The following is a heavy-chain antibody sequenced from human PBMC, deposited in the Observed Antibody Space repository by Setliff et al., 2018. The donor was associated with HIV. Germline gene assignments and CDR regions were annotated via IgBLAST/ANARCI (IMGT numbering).Heavy chain of an antibody. CDR3: ARHGIVVVPAAIPDYWYFDL. Sequence: PGESLKISCKGSGYSFTSYWIGWVRQMPGKGLEWMGIIYPGDSDTRYSPSFQGQVTISADKSIRPAYLQWSSLKASDTAMYYCARHGIVVVPAAIPDYWYFDLWSRGTLVTVSS. J-gene: IGHJ2*01. V-gene: IGHV5-51*01. CDR2: IYPGDSDT. D-gene: IGHD2-2*01. CDR1: GYSFTSYW.